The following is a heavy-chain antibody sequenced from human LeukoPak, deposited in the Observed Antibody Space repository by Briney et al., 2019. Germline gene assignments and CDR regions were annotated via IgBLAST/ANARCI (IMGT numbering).Heavy chain of an antibody. CDR2: IHTSGTF. J-gene: IGHJ4*02. D-gene: IGHD6-13*01. V-gene: IGHV4-4*07. CDR1: GGSISDYF. Sequence: PSETLSLTCTVSGGSISDYFWTLIRQPAGKGLEWIGRIHTSGTFNYSPSLKSRVTMSVDTSKNQFSLQLSSVTAADTAVYYCARHYGGSSWSLDYWGQGTLVTVSS. CDR3: ARHYGGSSWSLDY.